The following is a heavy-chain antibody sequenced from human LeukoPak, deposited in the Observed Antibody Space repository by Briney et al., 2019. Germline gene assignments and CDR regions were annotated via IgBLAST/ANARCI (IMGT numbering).Heavy chain of an antibody. CDR3: ARDVVDTPLVSPLFYYYYYGMDV. J-gene: IGHJ6*02. Sequence: GASVKVSCKASGYTFTSYGISWVRQAPGQGLEWMGWISAYNGNTNYAQKLQGRVTMTTDTSTSTAYMELRSLRSDDTAVYYCARDVVDTPLVSPLFYYYYYGMDVWGQGTTVTVSS. D-gene: IGHD5-18*01. CDR1: GYTFTSYG. V-gene: IGHV1-18*01. CDR2: ISAYNGNT.